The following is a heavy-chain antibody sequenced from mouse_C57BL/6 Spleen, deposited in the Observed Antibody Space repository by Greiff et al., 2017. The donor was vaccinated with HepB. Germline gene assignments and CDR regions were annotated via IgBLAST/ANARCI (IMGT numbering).Heavy chain of an antibody. CDR2: IYPGDGDT. Sequence: QVQLQQSGPELVKPGASVKISCKASGYAFSSSWMNWVKQRPGKGLEWIGRIYPGDGDTNYNGKFKGKATLTADKSSSTAYMQVSSLTSEDSAVYFCARALYYAMDYWGQGTSVTVSS. CDR1: GYAFSSSW. J-gene: IGHJ4*01. CDR3: ARALYYAMDY. V-gene: IGHV1-82*01.